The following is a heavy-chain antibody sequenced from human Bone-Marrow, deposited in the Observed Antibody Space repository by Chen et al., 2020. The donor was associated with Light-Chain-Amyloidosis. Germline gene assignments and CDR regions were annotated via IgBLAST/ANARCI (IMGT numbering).Heavy chain of an antibody. CDR3: ARDRAASGDYFDY. D-gene: IGHD6-13*01. Sequence: QVELQQWGAGLLKPSETLSLTCGIHNGAFGDDYWGWIRQPPGKGLEWIGSIYHSGSTYYNPSLKSRVTISIDTSKNQFSLKLSSVTAADTAVYYCARDRAASGDYFDYWGQGTLVTVSS. CDR2: IYHSGST. J-gene: IGHJ4*02. CDR1: NGAFGDDY. V-gene: IGHV4-34*01.